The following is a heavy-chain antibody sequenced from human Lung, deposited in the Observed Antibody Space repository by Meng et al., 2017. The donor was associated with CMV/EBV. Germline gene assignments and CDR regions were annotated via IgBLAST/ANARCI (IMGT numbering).Heavy chain of an antibody. CDR1: GYSFTTHW. D-gene: IGHD4-11*01. J-gene: IGHJ4*02. Sequence: GEXXKISCKGSGYSFTTHWIGWVRQMPGKGLEWMGVIYPGDSDTTYSPSFQGRVTISADKSITTAYLQLRSLKASDIAVYYCARQDSDTNYYFDLWGRGTLVTVSS. V-gene: IGHV5-51*01. CDR3: ARQDSDTNYYFDL. CDR2: IYPGDSDT.